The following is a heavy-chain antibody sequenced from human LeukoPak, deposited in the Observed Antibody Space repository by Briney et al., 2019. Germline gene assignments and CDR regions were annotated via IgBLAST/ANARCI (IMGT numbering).Heavy chain of an antibody. D-gene: IGHD6-19*01. V-gene: IGHV3-23*01. J-gene: IGHJ4*02. CDR2: ISGSGGST. Sequence: PGGSLRLSCAASGFTFSSYAMSWVRQAPGKGLEWVSAISGSGGSTYYADSVKGRFTISRDNSKNTLYLQMNSLRAEDTAVYYCAKDDGPQWLVDSYFDYWGQGTLVTVSS. CDR1: GFTFSSYA. CDR3: AKDDGPQWLVDSYFDY.